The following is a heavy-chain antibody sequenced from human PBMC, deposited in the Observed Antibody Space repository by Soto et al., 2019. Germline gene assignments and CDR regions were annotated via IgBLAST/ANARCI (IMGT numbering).Heavy chain of an antibody. J-gene: IGHJ4*02. CDR3: ARSSIKPQVFMYPFDS. Sequence: PSETLSLTCAVYGGSFSGYYWSWIRQPPGKGLESIGEINHNGNTNYNPSLKSRVTISLDTSKNQFSLRLNSVTAADTAVYYCARSSIKPQVFMYPFDSWSQGTLVTVSS. D-gene: IGHD3-3*01. V-gene: IGHV4-34*01. CDR2: INHNGNT. CDR1: GGSFSGYY.